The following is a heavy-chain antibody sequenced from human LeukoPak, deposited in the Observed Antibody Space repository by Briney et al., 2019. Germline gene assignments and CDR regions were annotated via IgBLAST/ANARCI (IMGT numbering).Heavy chain of an antibody. CDR2: IIPIFGTA. J-gene: IGHJ4*02. D-gene: IGHD2-2*01. Sequence: SVKVSCKASGGTFSSYAISWVRQAPGQGLEWMGGIIPIFGTANYAQKFQGRVTITADESTSTAYVELSSLRSEDTAVYYCARDPGYCSSTSCYAFDYWGQGTLVTVSS. V-gene: IGHV1-69*13. CDR1: GGTFSSYA. CDR3: ARDPGYCSSTSCYAFDY.